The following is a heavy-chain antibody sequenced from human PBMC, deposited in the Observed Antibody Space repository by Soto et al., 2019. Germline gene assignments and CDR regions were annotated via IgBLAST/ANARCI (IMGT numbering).Heavy chain of an antibody. J-gene: IGHJ4*02. CDR2: IWYDGSNK. Sequence: GGSLRLSCAASGFTFSSYGMHWVRQAPGKGLEWVAVIWYDGSNKYYADSVKGRFTISRDNSKNTLYLQMNSLRAEDTAVYYCARDGDIWGLRNGPLNYFDYWGQGTLVTVSS. CDR1: GFTFSSYG. V-gene: IGHV3-33*01. D-gene: IGHD7-27*01. CDR3: ARDGDIWGLRNGPLNYFDY.